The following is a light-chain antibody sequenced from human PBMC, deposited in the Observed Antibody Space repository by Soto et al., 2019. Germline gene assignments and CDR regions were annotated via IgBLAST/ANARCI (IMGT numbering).Light chain of an antibody. CDR3: QQYKDWPPWT. Sequence: EIVMTQSPASLSVSPGERATLSCRASQSVGTSLAWYQQKLGQAPRLLILDASTRAADIPARFSGSGSGTEFTLTISSLQSEDFAVYYCQQYKDWPPWTFGQGTKVDIK. V-gene: IGKV3-15*01. CDR1: QSVGTS. J-gene: IGKJ1*01. CDR2: DAS.